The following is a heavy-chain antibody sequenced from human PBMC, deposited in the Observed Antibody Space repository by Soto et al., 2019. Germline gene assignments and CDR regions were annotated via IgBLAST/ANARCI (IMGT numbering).Heavy chain of an antibody. Sequence: EVQLVESGGGLAKPGGSLRLSCAASGFPFSNHWMSWVRQAPGKGLEWVATITKDGSDNYYVDSVKGRFTISRDNAQNSVFLQMNSLRVEDTAVYYCAKLRVGTTLDYWGQGALVTVSS. CDR2: ITKDGSDN. J-gene: IGHJ4*02. V-gene: IGHV3-7*01. D-gene: IGHD1-26*01. CDR1: GFPFSNHW. CDR3: AKLRVGTTLDY.